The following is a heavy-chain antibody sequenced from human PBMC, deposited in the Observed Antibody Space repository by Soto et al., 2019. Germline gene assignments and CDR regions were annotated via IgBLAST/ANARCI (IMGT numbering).Heavy chain of an antibody. CDR3: AKGGGYTYGRFDR. J-gene: IGHJ4*02. Sequence: EVQLVESGGVVVQPGGSLRLSCAASGFPFDDYAMHWVRQTPGKGLERVSLITWDGSTTYYADSVKGRFTISRDNSKNSLYLQMNSLRPDDTALYYCAKGGGYTYGRFDRWGQGTLVTVSS. CDR1: GFPFDDYA. D-gene: IGHD5-18*01. CDR2: ITWDGSTT. V-gene: IGHV3-43D*04.